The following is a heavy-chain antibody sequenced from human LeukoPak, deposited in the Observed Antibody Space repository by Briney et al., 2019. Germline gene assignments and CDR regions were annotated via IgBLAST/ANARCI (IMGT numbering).Heavy chain of an antibody. Sequence: ASVKVSCKASGYTFTGYYMHWVRQAPGQGLEWMGWINTNSGGTNYAQKFQGRVTMNRHTSISTAYMELSRRRSDDTAVYYCARRNYDILTGPQTANWFDPWGQGTLVTVSS. CDR3: ARRNYDILTGPQTANWFDP. CDR2: INTNSGGT. V-gene: IGHV1-2*02. CDR1: GYTFTGYY. D-gene: IGHD3-9*01. J-gene: IGHJ5*02.